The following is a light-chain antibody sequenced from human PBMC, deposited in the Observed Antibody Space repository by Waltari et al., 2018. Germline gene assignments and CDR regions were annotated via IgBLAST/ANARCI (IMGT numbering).Light chain of an antibody. CDR1: SPNIGGTD. V-gene: IGLV1-51*02. CDR3: GTWDSSLAVWM. CDR2: ADD. Sequence: QSLLTQPPPLSAAPGQRVTIYCSGTSPNIGGTDVFGYQQFPGKAPRLLIYADDRRPAGIPDRFSGSKSATSASLAISRLQTGDEADYYCGTWDSSLAVWMFGGGTRLTVL. J-gene: IGLJ3*02.